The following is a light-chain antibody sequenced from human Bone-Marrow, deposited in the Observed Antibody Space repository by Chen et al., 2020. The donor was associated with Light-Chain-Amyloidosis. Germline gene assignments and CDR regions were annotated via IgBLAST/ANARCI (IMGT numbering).Light chain of an antibody. Sequence: SYELTQPPSVSVSPGQTARITCSGDDLPTKYAYWYQQKPGQAPVLVIHRDTERPSGISERFSGSSPGTTATLTISAVQAEDEADYSCQSADSSGTYEVIFGGGTKLTGL. V-gene: IGLV3-25*03. CDR2: RDT. CDR3: QSADSSGTYEVI. CDR1: DLPTKY. J-gene: IGLJ2*01.